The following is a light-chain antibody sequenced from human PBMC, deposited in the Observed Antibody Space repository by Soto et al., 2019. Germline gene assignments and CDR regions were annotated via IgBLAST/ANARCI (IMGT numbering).Light chain of an antibody. Sequence: IVLTQSPGTLSLSPGERATLSCRASQSVSSHLAWYQQKPGQAPRLLIYGASSRATGIPDRFSGSGSGTDFTLTINRLEPEDFAVYYCEQYDKSITFGGGTKVDIK. J-gene: IGKJ4*01. CDR3: EQYDKSIT. V-gene: IGKV3-20*01. CDR2: GAS. CDR1: QSVSSH.